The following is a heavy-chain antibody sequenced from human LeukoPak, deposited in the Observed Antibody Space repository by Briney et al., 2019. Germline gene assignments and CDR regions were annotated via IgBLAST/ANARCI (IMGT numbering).Heavy chain of an antibody. CDR1: GVTLRRFR. D-gene: IGHD4-17*01. CDR2: IYSGGST. Sequence: GGALRLSLGGPGVTLRRFRIEWGRPAPREGVGGGSVIYSGGSTYYADSVKGRFTISRDNSKNTLYLQMNSLRAEDTAVYYCAGARGYGDYIYYGMDVWGQGTTVTVSS. V-gene: IGHV3-53*01. CDR3: AGARGYGDYIYYGMDV. J-gene: IGHJ6*02.